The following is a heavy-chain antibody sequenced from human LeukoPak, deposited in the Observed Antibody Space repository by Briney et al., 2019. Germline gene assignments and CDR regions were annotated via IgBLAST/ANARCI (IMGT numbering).Heavy chain of an antibody. Sequence: GGSLRLSCAASGFNFASQWMHWVRQAPGEGLVWVARISTDGSSTMYADFVKGRFSISRDNSKNTLYLQMNSLRAEDTAVYYCGKNRYSGSLSPFDIWGQGTMVTVSS. CDR1: GFNFASQW. CDR2: ISTDGSST. CDR3: GKNRYSGSLSPFDI. D-gene: IGHD1-26*01. V-gene: IGHV3-74*03. J-gene: IGHJ3*02.